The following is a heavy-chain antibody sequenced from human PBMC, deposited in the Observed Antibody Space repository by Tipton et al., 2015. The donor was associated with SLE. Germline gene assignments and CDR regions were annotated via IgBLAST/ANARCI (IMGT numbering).Heavy chain of an antibody. Sequence: TLSLTCTVSGGSISSGDYYWSWIRQPPGKGLEWIGYIYYSGSTNYNPSLKSRVTISVDTSKNQFSLKLSSVTAADTAVYYCARGAPHCSSTSCVDYWGQGTLVTVSS. J-gene: IGHJ4*02. CDR1: GGSISSGDYY. D-gene: IGHD2-2*01. CDR3: ARGAPHCSSTSCVDY. CDR2: IYYSGST. V-gene: IGHV4-61*08.